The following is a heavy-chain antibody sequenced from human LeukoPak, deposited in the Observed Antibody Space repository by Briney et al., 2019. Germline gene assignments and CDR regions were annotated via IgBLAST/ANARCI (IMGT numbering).Heavy chain of an antibody. Sequence: ASETLSLTCTVSGGSISSYYWSWIRQPAGKGLESIGHISTSGSTNYNPSLKSRVTMSVDTSKNQFSLKLSSVTAADTAVYYCARGVASYYYDSSGYPLWGQGTLVTVSS. V-gene: IGHV4-4*07. CDR2: ISTSGST. D-gene: IGHD3-22*01. J-gene: IGHJ4*02. CDR3: ARGVASYYYDSSGYPL. CDR1: GGSISSYY.